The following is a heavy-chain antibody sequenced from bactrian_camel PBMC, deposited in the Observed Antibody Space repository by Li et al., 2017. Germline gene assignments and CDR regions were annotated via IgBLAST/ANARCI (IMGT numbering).Heavy chain of an antibody. Sequence: VQLVESGGGSAQAGGSLTLSCATSRYTYNHYCMAWVRQAPGKGLERVSSISSDGSSTYYADHVKGRFTISQDKAKNTMYLQLNNLKPEDTSVYYCAADRGYGLGCLSDSGYWGQGTQVTVS. V-gene: IGHV3S6*01. CDR3: AADRGYGLGCLSDSGY. CDR2: ISSDGSST. CDR1: RYTYNHYC. J-gene: IGHJ6*01. D-gene: IGHD1*01.